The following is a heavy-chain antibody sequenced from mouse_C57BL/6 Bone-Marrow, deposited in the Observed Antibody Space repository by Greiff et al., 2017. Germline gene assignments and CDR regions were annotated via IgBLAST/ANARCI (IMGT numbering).Heavy chain of an antibody. D-gene: IGHD1-1*01. Sequence: EVKLVESGGGLVKPGGSLKLSCAASGFTFSSYAMSWVRQTPEKRLEWVATISDGGSYTYYPDNVKGRFTISRDNAKNNLYLQMSHLKSEDTAMYYCARAGYYGSLDYWGQGTTLTVSS. V-gene: IGHV5-4*03. CDR3: ARAGYYGSLDY. J-gene: IGHJ2*01. CDR1: GFTFSSYA. CDR2: ISDGGSYT.